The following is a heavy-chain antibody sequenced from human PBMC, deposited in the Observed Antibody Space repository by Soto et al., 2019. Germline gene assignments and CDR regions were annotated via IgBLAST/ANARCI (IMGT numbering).Heavy chain of an antibody. CDR2: ISSSSSTI. CDR1: GFTFSSYS. J-gene: IGHJ3*02. V-gene: IGHV3-48*01. Sequence: GGSLRLSCAASGFTFSSYSMNWVRQAPGKGLEWVSYISSSSSTIYYADSVKGRFTISRDNAKNSLYLQMNSLRAEDTAVYYCARVVRPSKTHYTVTRAVDAFDTWGQGTMVTVSS. CDR3: ARVVRPSKTHYTVTRAVDAFDT. D-gene: IGHD4-17*01.